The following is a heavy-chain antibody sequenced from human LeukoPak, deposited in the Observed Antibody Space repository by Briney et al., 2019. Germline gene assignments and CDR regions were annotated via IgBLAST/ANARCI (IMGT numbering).Heavy chain of an antibody. V-gene: IGHV4-39*01. Sequence: SQTLSLTCTVSGGSISRSSYYWGWIRQPPGKGLEWIGSIYYSGSTYYNPSLKSRVTISVDTSKNQFSLKLSSVTAADTAVYYCARRGAPGIAGQIDYWGQGTLVTVSS. CDR2: IYYSGST. D-gene: IGHD6-13*01. J-gene: IGHJ4*02. CDR3: ARRGAPGIAGQIDY. CDR1: GGSISRSSYY.